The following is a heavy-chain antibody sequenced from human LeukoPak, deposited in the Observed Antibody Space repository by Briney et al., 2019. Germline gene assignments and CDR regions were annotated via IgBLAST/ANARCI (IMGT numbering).Heavy chain of an antibody. V-gene: IGHV3-7*03. CDR1: GFTFSSYW. D-gene: IGHD5-24*01. CDR2: IKQDGSEK. J-gene: IGHJ4*02. Sequence: GGSLRLSCAASGFTFSSYWMSWVRQAPGKGLEWVANIKQDGSEKYYVDSVKGRFTISRDNAKNSLYLQMNSLRAEDTAVYYCARDSPAGYNPFDYWGQGALVTVSS. CDR3: ARDSPAGYNPFDY.